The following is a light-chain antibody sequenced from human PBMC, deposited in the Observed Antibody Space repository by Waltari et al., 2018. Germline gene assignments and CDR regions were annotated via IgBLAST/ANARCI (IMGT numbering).Light chain of an antibody. CDR3: LQTYISPRT. CDR2: SAS. CDR1: QTITNY. J-gene: IGKJ1*01. V-gene: IGKV1-39*01. Sequence: DIQMTQSPSSLSASVGDRVTITCRASQTITNYLHWYQQKPGQVPKLLIYSASSLQSGVPSRFSGSGSATDFTLTISSLQPEDFATYYCLQTYISPRTCGQGTKVEIK.